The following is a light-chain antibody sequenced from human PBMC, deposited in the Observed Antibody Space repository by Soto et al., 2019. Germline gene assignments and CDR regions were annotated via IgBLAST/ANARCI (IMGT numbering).Light chain of an antibody. J-gene: IGLJ2*01. Sequence: QSVLTQPPSVSAAPGQKVTISCSGSNYNIGNNHVSWYQQLPGTAPKLLIYDNNKRPSGIPDRFSGSKSGTSVTLAITGLHTGDEADYYCATWDGSLPAEVFGGGTKLTVL. V-gene: IGLV1-51*01. CDR1: NYNIGNNH. CDR3: ATWDGSLPAEV. CDR2: DNN.